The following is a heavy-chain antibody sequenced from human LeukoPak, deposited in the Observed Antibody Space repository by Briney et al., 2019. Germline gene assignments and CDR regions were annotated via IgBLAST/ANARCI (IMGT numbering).Heavy chain of an antibody. CDR1: GYIFTSYD. Sequence: SVKVSCKASGYIFTSYDINWVRQATGQGLEWMGWIVVGSGNTNYAQKFQERVTITRDMSTSTAYMELSSLRSEDTAVYYCAAELKSHYYYYYMDVWGKGTTVTVSS. D-gene: IGHD4/OR15-4a*01. CDR2: IVVGSGNT. CDR3: AAELKSHYYYYYMDV. V-gene: IGHV1-58*02. J-gene: IGHJ6*03.